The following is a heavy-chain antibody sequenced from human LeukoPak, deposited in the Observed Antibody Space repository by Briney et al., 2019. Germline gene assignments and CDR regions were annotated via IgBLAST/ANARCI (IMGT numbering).Heavy chain of an antibody. J-gene: IGHJ5*02. CDR2: IRYDISKK. Sequence: GGSLRLSCAASGFTFISCGMHWVRQAPGKGLEWVAFIRYDISKKYYAESVRGRFTISRDNAKNSLYLQMNSLRAEDTAVYYCARQWLGRGFDPWGQGTLVTVSS. V-gene: IGHV3-30*12. CDR1: GFTFISCG. D-gene: IGHD6-19*01. CDR3: ARQWLGRGFDP.